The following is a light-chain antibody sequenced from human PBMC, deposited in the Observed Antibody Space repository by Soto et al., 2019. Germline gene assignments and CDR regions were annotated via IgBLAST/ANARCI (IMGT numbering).Light chain of an antibody. J-gene: IGKJ2*01. CDR3: QKYNSAPRT. CDR2: AAS. Sequence: DIQMTQSPSSLSASVGDRVTITCRASQGISNYLAWYQQKPGKVPKLRIYAASTLQSGAPSRFSGSGSGTDFTLTISSLPPEDVATHYCQKYNSAPRTFGQGTKLEIK. CDR1: QGISNY. V-gene: IGKV1-27*01.